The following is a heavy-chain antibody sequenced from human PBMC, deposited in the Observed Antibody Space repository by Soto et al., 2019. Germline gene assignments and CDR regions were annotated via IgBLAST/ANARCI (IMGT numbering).Heavy chain of an antibody. CDR2: ISWNSGSI. CDR1: GFTFDDYA. CDR3: AKSNSVMYGDYGGSAFDI. V-gene: IGHV3-9*01. Sequence: EVQLVESGGGLIQPGRSLRLSCAASGFTFDDYAMHWVRQAPGRGLEWVSRISWNSGSIGYADSVKGRFTISRDNAKNSLSLQMNRLRVEDTALYYCAKSNSVMYGDYGGSAFDIWCQGTMVTVSS. D-gene: IGHD4-17*01. J-gene: IGHJ3*02.